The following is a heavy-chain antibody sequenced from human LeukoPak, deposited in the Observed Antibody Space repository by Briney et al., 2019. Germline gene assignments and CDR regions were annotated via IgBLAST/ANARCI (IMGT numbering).Heavy chain of an antibody. CDR3: ATGTVAAAGKGLDY. V-gene: IGHV1-69*01. CDR1: GGTFSSYA. CDR2: IIPIFGTA. D-gene: IGHD6-13*01. J-gene: IGHJ4*02. Sequence: SVKVSCKASGGTFSSYAISWVRQAPGQGLEWMGGIIPIFGTANYAQKFQGRVTITADESTSTAYMELSSLRSEDTAVYYCATGTVAAAGKGLDYWGQGTLVTVSS.